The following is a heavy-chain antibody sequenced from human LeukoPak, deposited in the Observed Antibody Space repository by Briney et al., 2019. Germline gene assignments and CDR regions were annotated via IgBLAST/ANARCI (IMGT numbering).Heavy chain of an antibody. D-gene: IGHD3-22*01. CDR3: AKDPYDSRPLYYFDY. CDR1: GFTFSSYA. V-gene: IGHV3-23*01. Sequence: PGGSLRLSCAASGFTFSSYAMTWVRQAPGKGLEWVSAISGGGGSTYYADSVKGRFTISRDNSKNTLYLQMNSLRAEDTAVYYCAKDPYDSRPLYYFDYWGQGTLVTVSS. CDR2: ISGGGGST. J-gene: IGHJ4*02.